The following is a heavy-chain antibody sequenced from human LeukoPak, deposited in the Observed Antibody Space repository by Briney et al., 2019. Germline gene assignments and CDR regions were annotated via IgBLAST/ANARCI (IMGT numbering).Heavy chain of an antibody. CDR3: ARDYALESSSSGGPMAN. V-gene: IGHV3-7*01. D-gene: IGHD6-6*01. CDR2: IKQDGSEK. J-gene: IGHJ4*02. Sequence: GGSLRLSCAASAFTFSSYWMSWVRQAPGKGLEWVANIKQDGSEKYYVDSVKGRFTISRDNAKNSLYLQMNSLRDDDTAVYYCARDYALESSSSGGPMANWGQGTLVTVSS. CDR1: AFTFSSYW.